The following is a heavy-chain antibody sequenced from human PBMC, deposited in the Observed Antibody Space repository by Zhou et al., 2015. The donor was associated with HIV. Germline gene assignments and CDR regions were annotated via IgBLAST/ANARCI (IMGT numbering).Heavy chain of an antibody. CDR1: GFIFNGYG. CDR3: ARGLFGASVGHDC. J-gene: IGHJ4*02. V-gene: IGHV3-33*01. CDR2: IWHDGTNA. D-gene: IGHD3-16*01. Sequence: QVHLVESGGGVVQPGRSLRLSCAASGFIFNGYGMQWVRQVPGKGLEWVAGIWHDGTNAHYADFVKGRFTISRDNAKNTVYLQMNSLRGEDTALYYCARGLFGASVGHDCWGQGTLVAVSS.